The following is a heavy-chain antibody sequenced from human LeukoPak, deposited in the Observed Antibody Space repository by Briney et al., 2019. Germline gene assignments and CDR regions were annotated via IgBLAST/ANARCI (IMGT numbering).Heavy chain of an antibody. CDR3: AREDYSSSPNAFDI. CDR2: ISSSSSSI. V-gene: IGHV3-48*01. CDR1: GSTFSSYS. Sequence: GGSLRLSCAASGSTFSSYSMNWVRQAPGKGLEWVSYISSSSSSIYYADSVKGRFTISRDNAKNSLYLQMNSLRAEDTAVYYCAREDYSSSPNAFDIWGQGTMVTVSS. D-gene: IGHD6-6*01. J-gene: IGHJ3*02.